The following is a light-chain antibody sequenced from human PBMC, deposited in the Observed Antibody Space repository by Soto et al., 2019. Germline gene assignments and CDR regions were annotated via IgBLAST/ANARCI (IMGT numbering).Light chain of an antibody. CDR3: QQYNNWQT. Sequence: EIVMTQSPATLSVSPGERATLSCRASQSVSSNLAWYQQKPGQAPRFLIYGASTRSTGIPARFSGSGSGTEFTRTISSLQSEDFAVYYCQQYNNWQTFGQGTEVEIK. J-gene: IGKJ1*01. CDR2: GAS. V-gene: IGKV3-15*01. CDR1: QSVSSN.